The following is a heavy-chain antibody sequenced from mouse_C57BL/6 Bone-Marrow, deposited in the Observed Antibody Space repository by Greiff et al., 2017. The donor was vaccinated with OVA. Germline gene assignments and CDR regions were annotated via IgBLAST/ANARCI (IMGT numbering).Heavy chain of an antibody. CDR3: ALPGYYYAMDY. CDR1: GFSLTSYG. D-gene: IGHD4-1*01. Sequence: QVQLKQSGPGLVQPSQSLSITCTVSGFSLTSYGVHWVRQPPGKGLEWLGVIWSGGSTDYNAAFISRLGISKDNSKSQVCFKMNSLQADDTAIYYCALPGYYYAMDYWGQGTSVTVSS. CDR2: IWSGGST. V-gene: IGHV2-4*01. J-gene: IGHJ4*01.